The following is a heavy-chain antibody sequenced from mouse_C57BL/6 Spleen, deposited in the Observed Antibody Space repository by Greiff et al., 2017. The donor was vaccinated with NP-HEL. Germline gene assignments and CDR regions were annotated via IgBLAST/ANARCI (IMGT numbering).Heavy chain of an antibody. J-gene: IGHJ2*01. D-gene: IGHD5-5*01. V-gene: IGHV6-3*01. CDR2: IRLKSDNYAT. CDR3: TGYPGFDY. CDR1: GFTFSNYW. Sequence: EVKLLESGGGLVQPGGSMKLSCVASGFTFSNYWMNWVRQSPEKGLEWVAQIRLKSDNYATHYAESVKGRFTISRDDSKSSVYLQMNNLRAEDTGIYYCTGYPGFDYWGQGTTLTVSS.